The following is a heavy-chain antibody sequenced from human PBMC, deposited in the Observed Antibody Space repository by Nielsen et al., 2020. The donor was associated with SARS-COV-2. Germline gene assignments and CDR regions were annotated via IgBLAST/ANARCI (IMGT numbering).Heavy chain of an antibody. CDR3: AITLGYCSGGSCYYY. Sequence: GSLRLSCAVSGGSISSSNWWSWVRQPPGTGLEWIGEIYHSGSTNYNPSLKSRVTISVDKSKNQFSLKLSSVTAADTAVYYCAITLGYCSGGSCYYYWGQGTLVTVSS. CDR2: IYHSGST. V-gene: IGHV4-4*02. D-gene: IGHD2-15*01. J-gene: IGHJ4*02. CDR1: GGSISSSNW.